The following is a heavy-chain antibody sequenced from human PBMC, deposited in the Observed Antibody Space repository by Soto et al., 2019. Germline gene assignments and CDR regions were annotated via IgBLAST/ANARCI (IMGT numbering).Heavy chain of an antibody. Sequence: QVQLVQSGAEVKKPGASVKVSCKASGYTFTGYAMHWVRQAPGQRLEWMGWINAGNGNTKYSQKFQGRVTITRDTSASTAYMELSSLRSEDTAVYYCARDMAFWSGTFDYWGQGTLVTVSS. J-gene: IGHJ4*02. CDR1: GYTFTGYA. D-gene: IGHD3-3*01. V-gene: IGHV1-3*01. CDR3: ARDMAFWSGTFDY. CDR2: INAGNGNT.